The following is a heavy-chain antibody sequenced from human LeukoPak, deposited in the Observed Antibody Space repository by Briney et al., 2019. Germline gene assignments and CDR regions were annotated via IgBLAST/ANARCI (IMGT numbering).Heavy chain of an antibody. D-gene: IGHD3-10*01. CDR2: IIPIFGTA. V-gene: IGHV1-69*01. J-gene: IGHJ6*03. CDR3: ARARGYYGSGSNVYYYYYMDV. CDR1: GGIFSSYA. Sequence: ASVKVSCQASGGIFSSYAISWVRPAPGQGLEWMGGIIPIFGTANYAQKSQGRVTITADESTSTAYMELSSLRSEDTAVYYCARARGYYGSGSNVYYYYYMDVWGKGTTVTISS.